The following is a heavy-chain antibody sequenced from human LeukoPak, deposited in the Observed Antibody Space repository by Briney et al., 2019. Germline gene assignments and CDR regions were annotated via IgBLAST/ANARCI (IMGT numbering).Heavy chain of an antibody. CDR1: GYTSTSNY. V-gene: IGHV1-46*01. D-gene: IGHD6-19*01. Sequence: ASVKVSCKAFGYTSTSNYMHWVRQAPGQGPEWMGVISPSGGSTTYAQKFQGRVTLTRDMSTSTDYLELRSLRSDDTAVYYCARREQWLVGDDYWGQGTLVTVSS. CDR3: ARREQWLVGDDY. J-gene: IGHJ4*02. CDR2: ISPSGGST.